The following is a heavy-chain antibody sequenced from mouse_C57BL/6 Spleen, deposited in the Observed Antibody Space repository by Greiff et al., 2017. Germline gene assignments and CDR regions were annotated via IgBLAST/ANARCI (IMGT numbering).Heavy chain of an antibody. Sequence: QVQLKQSGAELVKPGASVKISCKASGYAFSSYWMNWVKQRPGKGLEWIGQIYTGDGDTNYNGKFKGKATLTADKSSSTAYMHLSSLTSEYSAVYFLALDSSGPYWGQGTLVTVSA. CDR2: IYTGDGDT. V-gene: IGHV1-80*01. D-gene: IGHD3-2*02. CDR1: GYAFSSYW. CDR3: ALDSSGPY. J-gene: IGHJ3*01.